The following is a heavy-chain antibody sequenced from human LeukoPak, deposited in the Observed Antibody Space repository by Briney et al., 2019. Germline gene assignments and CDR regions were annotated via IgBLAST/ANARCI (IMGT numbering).Heavy chain of an antibody. CDR3: ARHSSSWYEYMDV. D-gene: IGHD6-13*01. J-gene: IGHJ6*03. Sequence: SETLSLTCTVSGGPISSYYWSWIRQPPGKGLEWIGYIYTSGSTNYNPSLKSRVTISVDTSKNQFSLKLSSVTAADTAVYYYARHSSSWYEYMDVWGKGTTVTVSS. V-gene: IGHV4-4*09. CDR1: GGPISSYY. CDR2: IYTSGST.